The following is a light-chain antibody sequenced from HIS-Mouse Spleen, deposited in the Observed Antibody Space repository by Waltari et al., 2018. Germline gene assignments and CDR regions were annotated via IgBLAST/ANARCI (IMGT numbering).Light chain of an antibody. CDR2: EDS. Sequence: SYELTQPPSVSVSPGQTARITCPGDAFPKKYAYWSQQKSVQAPVLVIYEDSKRPSGIPERFSGSSSGTMATLTISGAQVEDEADYYCYSTDSSGNHRVFGGGTKLTVL. J-gene: IGLJ2*01. CDR1: AFPKKY. CDR3: YSTDSSGNHRV. V-gene: IGLV3-10*01.